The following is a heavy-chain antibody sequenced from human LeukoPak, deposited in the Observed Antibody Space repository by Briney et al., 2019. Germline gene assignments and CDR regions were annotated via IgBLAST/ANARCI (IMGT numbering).Heavy chain of an antibody. V-gene: IGHV1-3*01. CDR1: GYTFTSYA. D-gene: IGHD3-10*01. CDR3: AGGGYYYGSGSYYYYYYGMDV. J-gene: IGHJ6*02. CDR2: INAGNGNT. Sequence: ASVKVSCKASGYTFTSYAMHWVRQAPGQRLEWMGWINAGNGNTKYSQKFQGRVTITRDTSASTAYMELSSLRSEDTAVYYCAGGGYYYGSGSYYYYYYGMDVWGQGTTVTVSS.